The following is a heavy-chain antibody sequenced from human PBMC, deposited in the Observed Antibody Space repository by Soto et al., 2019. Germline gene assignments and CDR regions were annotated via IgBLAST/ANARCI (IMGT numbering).Heavy chain of an antibody. CDR3: AAVPNYYDSSGYYWLDY. D-gene: IGHD3-22*01. CDR2: IVVGSGNT. V-gene: IGHV1-58*01. J-gene: IGHJ4*02. Sequence: SVKVSCKASGFTFTSSAVRWVRQARGQRLEWIGWIVVGSGNTNYAQKFQERVTITRDMSTSTAYMELSSLRSEDTAVYYCAAVPNYYDSSGYYWLDYWGQGTLVTVS. CDR1: GFTFTSSA.